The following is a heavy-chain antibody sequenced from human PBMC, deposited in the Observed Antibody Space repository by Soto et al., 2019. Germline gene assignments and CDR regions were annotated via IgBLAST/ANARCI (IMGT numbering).Heavy chain of an antibody. CDR2: IGGSGGTT. Sequence: EVQLLESGGGLVQPGGSLRLSCAASGFTFSRFAMNWVRQAPGKGLEWVSGIGGSGGTTYYADSVKGRFTISRDNSKNTRLLKMNSLRAEDTAVYYCAKDSLGDYYYYGLDVWGQGTTVTVSS. CDR1: GFTFSRFA. J-gene: IGHJ6*02. D-gene: IGHD2-15*01. V-gene: IGHV3-23*01. CDR3: AKDSLGDYYYYGLDV.